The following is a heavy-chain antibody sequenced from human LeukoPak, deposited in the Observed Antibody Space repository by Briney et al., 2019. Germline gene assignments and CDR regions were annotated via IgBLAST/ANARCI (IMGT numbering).Heavy chain of an antibody. J-gene: IGHJ4*02. CDR2: IYHSGCS. CDR3: AREILYDSTAYYL. Sequence: SETLSLTCSVSGASIDTSAYNWGWIRQPPGKGLEWIGSIYHSGCSYDNPSLKSRLTLSIDTSRNQFSLTLKSVTAADSGVYFCAREILYDSTAYYLWGQGTVLTVSS. D-gene: IGHD3-22*01. V-gene: IGHV4-39*01. CDR1: GASIDTSAYN.